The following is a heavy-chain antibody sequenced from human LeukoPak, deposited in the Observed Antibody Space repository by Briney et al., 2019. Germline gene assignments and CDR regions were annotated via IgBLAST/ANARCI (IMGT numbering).Heavy chain of an antibody. CDR2: ISYDGSNK. Sequence: PGRSLRLSCAASGFTFSSYGMHWVRQAPGKGLEWVAVISYDGSNKYYADSVKGRFTISRDNSKNTLYLQMNSLRADDTAVYYWAKGSGSGWYGWFAPWGQGTLVTVSS. CDR1: GFTFSSYG. D-gene: IGHD6-19*01. CDR3: AKGSGSGWYGWFAP. J-gene: IGHJ5*02. V-gene: IGHV3-30*18.